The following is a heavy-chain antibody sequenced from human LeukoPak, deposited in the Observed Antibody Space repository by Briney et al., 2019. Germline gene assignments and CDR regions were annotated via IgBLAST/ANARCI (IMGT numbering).Heavy chain of an antibody. CDR1: GGSFSGYY. Sequence: SETLSLTCAVYGGSFSGYYWSWIRQPPGKGLEWIGEINHSGSTNYNPSLKSRVTISVDTSKNQFSLKLSSVTAADTAVYYCARGLLDRSSSQYYFDYWGREPWSPSPQ. D-gene: IGHD6-6*01. CDR2: INHSGST. CDR3: ARGLLDRSSSQYYFDY. V-gene: IGHV4-34*01. J-gene: IGHJ4*02.